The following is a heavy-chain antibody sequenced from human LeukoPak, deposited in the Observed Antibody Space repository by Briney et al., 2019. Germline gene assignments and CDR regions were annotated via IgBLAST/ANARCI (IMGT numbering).Heavy chain of an antibody. Sequence: ASVKVSCKASGGTFSSYAISWVRQAPGQGLEWMGGIIPIFGTANYAQKFQGRVTITADKSTSTAYMELSSLRSEDTAVYYCARGARDYSNYGYDYWGQGTLVTASS. CDR1: GGTFSSYA. CDR2: IIPIFGTA. J-gene: IGHJ4*02. V-gene: IGHV1-69*06. CDR3: ARGARDYSNYGYDY. D-gene: IGHD4-11*01.